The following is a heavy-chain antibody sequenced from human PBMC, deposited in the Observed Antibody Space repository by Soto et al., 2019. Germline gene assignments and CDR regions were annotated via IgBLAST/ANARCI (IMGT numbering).Heavy chain of an antibody. J-gene: IGHJ4*02. Sequence: ASETLRRTSTVSGGSLRDCACSWIRQPPGKGLEWIVYIYYSGSTNYNPSLKSRVTISVDTSKNQFSLKLSSVTAADTAVYYCARGGWRHIDYWGQGTLVTVS. CDR1: GGSLRDCA. V-gene: IGHV4-59*08. CDR3: ARGGWRHIDY. CDR2: IYYSGST. D-gene: IGHD3-3*01.